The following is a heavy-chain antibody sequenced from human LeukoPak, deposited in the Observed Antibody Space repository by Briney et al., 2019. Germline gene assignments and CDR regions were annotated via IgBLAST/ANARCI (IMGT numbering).Heavy chain of an antibody. V-gene: IGHV4-38-2*01. CDR3: ARLVEMATIVDY. D-gene: IGHD5-24*01. CDR2: IYHSGST. J-gene: IGHJ4*02. Sequence: PSETPSLTCAVSGYSISSGYYWGWIRQPPGKGLEWIGSIYHSGSTYYNPSLKSRVTISVDTSKNQFSLKLSSVTAADTAVYYCARLVEMATIVDYWGQGTLVTVSS. CDR1: GYSISSGYY.